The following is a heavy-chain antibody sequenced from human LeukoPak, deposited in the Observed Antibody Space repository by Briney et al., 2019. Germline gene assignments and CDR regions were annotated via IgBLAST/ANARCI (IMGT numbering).Heavy chain of an antibody. CDR2: IRQDGREK. Sequence: GGSLRLSCAASGFTFSNYWMTWVRQAPGKGLEWVANIRQDGREKNYVDSVKGRFTISRDNAKNSLILQMNRLRAEDTAVYYCARDVSDENGSASRIHLDSWRQRTLVSVPS. J-gene: IGHJ4*02. V-gene: IGHV3-7*03. D-gene: IGHD6-6*01. CDR3: ARDVSDENGSASRIHLDS. CDR1: GFTFSNYW.